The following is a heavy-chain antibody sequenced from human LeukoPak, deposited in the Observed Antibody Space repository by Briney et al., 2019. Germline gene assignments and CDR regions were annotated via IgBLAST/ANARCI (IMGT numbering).Heavy chain of an antibody. D-gene: IGHD4-17*01. CDR3: ARHSYGYYSCLDY. J-gene: IGHJ4*02. CDR2: ISTSRCYI. CDR1: VFTFRSYS. V-gene: IGHV3-21*01. Sequence: GGPLRLSCAASVFTFRSYSMNWLPQAPGKGVEGVSSISTSRCYIYYANSVKSRFTISRNNAKNSLYLQMNSLRAEDTAVYYCARHSYGYYSCLDYWGQGTLVTVSS.